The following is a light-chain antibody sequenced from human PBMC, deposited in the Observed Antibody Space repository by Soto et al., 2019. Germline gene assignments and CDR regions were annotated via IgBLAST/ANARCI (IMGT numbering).Light chain of an antibody. CDR3: CSHGGRHSYV. J-gene: IGLJ1*01. Sequence: QSVLTQPRSVSGSPGQSVTTSCTGTSSDVGGYDYVSWYQQHPGKAPKLMIYGVTKRPSGVPDRFSGPKSGNTASLTISGLQAEDESDYYCCSHGGRHSYVFGTGTKSPS. CDR2: GVT. V-gene: IGLV2-11*01. CDR1: SSDVGGYDY.